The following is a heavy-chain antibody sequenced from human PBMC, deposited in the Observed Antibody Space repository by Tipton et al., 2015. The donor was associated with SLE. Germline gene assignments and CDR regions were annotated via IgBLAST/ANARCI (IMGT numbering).Heavy chain of an antibody. D-gene: IGHD2-8*01. CDR2: INHSGST. CDR1: GGSFSGYY. CDR3: ARPGVNGMDV. J-gene: IGHJ6*02. Sequence: TLSLTCAVYGGSFSGYYWSWVRQPPGKGLEWIGEINHSGSTNYNPSLKSRVTISVDTSKNQFSLKLSSVTAADTAVYYCARPGVNGMDVWGQGTTVTVSS. V-gene: IGHV4-34*01.